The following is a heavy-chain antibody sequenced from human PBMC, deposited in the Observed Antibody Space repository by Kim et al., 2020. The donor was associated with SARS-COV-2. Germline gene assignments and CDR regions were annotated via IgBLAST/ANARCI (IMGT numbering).Heavy chain of an antibody. CDR2: ISYDGSNK. CDR1: GFTFSSYG. Sequence: GGSLRLSCAASGFTFSSYGMHWVRQAPGKGLEWVAVISYDGSNKYYADSVKGRFTISRDNSKNTLYLQMNSLRAEDTAVYYCARDGVPVHYYDILSRSYYGMDVWGQGTTVTVSS. CDR3: ARDGVPVHYYDILSRSYYGMDV. J-gene: IGHJ6*02. D-gene: IGHD3-9*01. V-gene: IGHV3-33*05.